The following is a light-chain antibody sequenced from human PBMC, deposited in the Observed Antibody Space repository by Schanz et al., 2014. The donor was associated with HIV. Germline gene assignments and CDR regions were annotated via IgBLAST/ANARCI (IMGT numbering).Light chain of an antibody. J-gene: IGKJ4*01. CDR1: QSIGNY. CDR3: QQYGSSPLT. V-gene: IGKV3-20*01. Sequence: EIVMTQSPDTLSVSPGERATLSCRASQSIGNYLAWYQQKPGQAPRLVIYATSTRAAGIPDRFSGSGSGTDFTLTISRLEPEDFAVYYCQQYGSSPLTFGGGTKVEIK. CDR2: ATS.